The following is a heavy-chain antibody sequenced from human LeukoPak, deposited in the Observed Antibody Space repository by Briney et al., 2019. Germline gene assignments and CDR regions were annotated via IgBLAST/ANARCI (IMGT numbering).Heavy chain of an antibody. CDR3: ARDRGSGILDY. V-gene: IGHV3-13*01. J-gene: IGHJ4*02. D-gene: IGHD3-10*01. CDR2: IGTAGDT. CDR1: GFTFSSYD. Sequence: GGSLRLSCAASGFTFSSYDMHWVRQATGKGLEWVSAIGTAGDTYYPGSVKGRFTISRENAKNSLYLQMNSLRAGDMAVYYCARDRGSGILDYWGQGTLVTVSS.